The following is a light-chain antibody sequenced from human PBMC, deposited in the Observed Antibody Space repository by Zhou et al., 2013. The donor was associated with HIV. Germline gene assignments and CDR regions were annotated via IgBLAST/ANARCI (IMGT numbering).Light chain of an antibody. Sequence: EIVLAQSPGTLSLSPGVRATLSCRASQSVTSSCLAWYQQKPGQAPRLLIYGASSRATGIPDRFSGSGSRTDFTLTISRLEPEDFAVYYCQQCDTSPRTFGQGTKVKSN. CDR1: QSVTSSC. V-gene: IGKV3-20*01. CDR2: GAS. J-gene: IGKJ1*01. CDR3: QQCDTSPRT.